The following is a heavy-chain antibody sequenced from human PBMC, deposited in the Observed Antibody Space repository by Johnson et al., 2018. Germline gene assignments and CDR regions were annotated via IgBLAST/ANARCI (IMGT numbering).Heavy chain of an antibody. Sequence: VQLQESGGGLVQPGGSLRLSCVASGFTFSSYWMHWVRQDPGKGLVWVSRSYSDGSIRNYADSVKGRFTMSRNNAKNTLYLQMNSRRAEATVLYSCARGLGCGHSMDVWGQGTTVTVSS. CDR2: SYSDGSIR. J-gene: IGHJ6*02. V-gene: IGHV3-74*01. D-gene: IGHD4/OR15-4a*01. CDR3: ARGLGCGHSMDV. CDR1: GFTFSSYW.